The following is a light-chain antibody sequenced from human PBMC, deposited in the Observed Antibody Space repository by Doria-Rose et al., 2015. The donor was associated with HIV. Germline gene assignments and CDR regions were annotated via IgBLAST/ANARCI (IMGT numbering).Light chain of an antibody. J-gene: IGKJ1*01. V-gene: IGKV3-20*01. CDR2: DGS. Sequence: TQSPGTLSLSPGDRATLSCRASQSFSSTYLAWYQQKPGHAPSLLIYDGSTRATGIPDRFSASGSGTDFTLTINRLEPEDFALYYCHQYGTSWTFGQGTKVEI. CDR1: QSFSSTY. CDR3: HQYGTSWT.